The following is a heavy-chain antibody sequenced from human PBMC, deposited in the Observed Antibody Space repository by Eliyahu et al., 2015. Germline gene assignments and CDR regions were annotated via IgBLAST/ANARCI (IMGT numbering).Heavy chain of an antibody. CDR2: ISGYNGNT. Sequence: QGLLVQSGAEVKKPGASXKVXCXTSGYTFXSYGISWVRQAPGQGLEWMAWISGYNGNTNYAQKFQGRVTVTTDTSTRTAYMELRSLRSDDTAVYYCARGGRTSTSGGMEVWGQGTTVTVSS. CDR3: ARGGRTSTSGGMEV. V-gene: IGHV1-18*01. J-gene: IGHJ6*02. CDR1: GYTFXSYG. D-gene: IGHD2-2*01.